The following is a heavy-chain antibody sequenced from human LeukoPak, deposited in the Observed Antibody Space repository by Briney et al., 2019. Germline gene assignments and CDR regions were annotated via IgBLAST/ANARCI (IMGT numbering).Heavy chain of an antibody. CDR2: INPNSGGT. CDR1: GGTFSSYA. V-gene: IGHV1-2*06. J-gene: IGHJ4*02. CDR3: ARETEVFQFDY. D-gene: IGHD3-3*01. Sequence: ASVKVSCKASGGTFSSYAISWVRQAPGQGLEWMGRINPNSGGTNYAQKFQGRVTMTRDTSISTGYMELSRLRSDDTAVYYCARETEVFQFDYWGQGTLVTVSS.